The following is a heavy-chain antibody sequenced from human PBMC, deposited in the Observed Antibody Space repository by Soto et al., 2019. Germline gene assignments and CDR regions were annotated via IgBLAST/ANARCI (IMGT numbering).Heavy chain of an antibody. V-gene: IGHV3-48*02. J-gene: IGHJ4*02. CDR1: GFMFYSYA. CDR2: ISPGGDRI. Sequence: GSLRLSCVASGFMFYSYAINCFRHAPGKGLEWVSYISPGGDRIYYAESLKGRITISRDNARNSLSLQMNILSDEDTAVYYCTKSADSAGWGVDFWGQGTLVTVSS. CDR3: TKSADSAGWGVDF. D-gene: IGHD6-19*01.